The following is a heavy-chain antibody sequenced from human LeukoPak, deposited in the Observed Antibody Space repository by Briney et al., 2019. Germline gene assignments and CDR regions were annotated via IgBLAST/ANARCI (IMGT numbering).Heavy chain of an antibody. V-gene: IGHV1-18*04. CDR2: ISTYNGNT. CDR1: GYNFDRYG. CDR3: ARDLEHCRNIICSNSAY. Sequence: ASVKVSCKGSGYNFDRYGVNWVRQAPGQGLEWVGWISTYNGNTFYAQKFEGRVSMTTDTSTNTVYMDLRSLRSDDTTVYYCARDLEHCRNIICSNSAYWGQGTLVTVSS. D-gene: IGHD2-2*01. J-gene: IGHJ4*02.